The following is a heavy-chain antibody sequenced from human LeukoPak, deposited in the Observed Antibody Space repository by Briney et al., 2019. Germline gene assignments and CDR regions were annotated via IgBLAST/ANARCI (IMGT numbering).Heavy chain of an antibody. V-gene: IGHV4-34*01. Sequence: SETLSLTCAVYGGSFSGYYWSWIRQPPGKGLEWIGEINHSGSTNYNPSLKSRVTISVDTSKNQFSLKLSSVTAADTAVYYCARDYGGSSSWFDPWGQGTLVTVSS. J-gene: IGHJ5*02. CDR3: ARDYGGSSSWFDP. CDR1: GGSFSGYY. D-gene: IGHD4-23*01. CDR2: INHSGST.